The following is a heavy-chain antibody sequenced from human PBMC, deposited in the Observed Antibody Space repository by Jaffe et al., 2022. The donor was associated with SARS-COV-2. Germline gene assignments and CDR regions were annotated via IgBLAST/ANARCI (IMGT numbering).Heavy chain of an antibody. J-gene: IGHJ4*02. CDR2: FYYSGSP. Sequence: QVQLQESGPGLVKPSETLSLTCTVSGGSISSFYWSWIRQPPGKGLEWIGYFYYSGSPNYNPSLKSRVTISLDRSKNQFSLKLSSVTAADTAVYYCASTDYYGSGSYSKPLEYWGQGTLVTVSS. D-gene: IGHD3-10*01. CDR3: ASTDYYGSGSYSKPLEY. CDR1: GGSISSFY. V-gene: IGHV4-59*01.